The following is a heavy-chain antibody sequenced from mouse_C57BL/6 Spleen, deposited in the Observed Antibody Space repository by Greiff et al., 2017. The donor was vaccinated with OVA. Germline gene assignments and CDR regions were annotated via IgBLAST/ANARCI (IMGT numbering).Heavy chain of an antibody. Sequence: EVQLVESGGDLVKPGGSLKLSCAASGFTFSSYGMSWVRQTPDKRLEWVATISSGGSYTYYPDSVQGRFTISRDNAKNTLYLQISMLKSEDTAMYYCARHEVEYYYGSSPYYFDYWGQGTTLTVSS. D-gene: IGHD1-1*01. CDR1: GFTFSSYG. J-gene: IGHJ2*01. CDR3: ARHEVEYYYGSSPYYFDY. CDR2: ISSGGSYT. V-gene: IGHV5-6*01.